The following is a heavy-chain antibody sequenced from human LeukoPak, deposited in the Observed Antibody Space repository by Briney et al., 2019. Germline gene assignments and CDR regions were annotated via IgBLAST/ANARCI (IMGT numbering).Heavy chain of an antibody. J-gene: IGHJ6*02. Sequence: SETLSLTCTVSGGSISSSSYYWGWIRQPPGKGLEWIGSIYYSGSTYYNPSLKSRVTLSIDTSKNQFSLNLNSVTAADAAVYYCARRALVKTAVTRGGTDFYYGLVFWGQGTTVTVSS. CDR3: ARRALVKTAVTRGGTDFYYGLVF. CDR2: IYYSGST. CDR1: GGSISSSSYY. V-gene: IGHV4-39*01. D-gene: IGHD4-11*01.